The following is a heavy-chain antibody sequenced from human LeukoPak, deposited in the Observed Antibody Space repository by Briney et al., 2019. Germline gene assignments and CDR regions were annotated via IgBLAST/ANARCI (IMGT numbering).Heavy chain of an antibody. D-gene: IGHD6-19*01. V-gene: IGHV5-51*01. J-gene: IGHJ4*02. CDR1: GYSFTSYW. CDR3: ARLQDLGYSSGWYYFDY. Sequence: GESLKISCKGSGYSFTSYWIGWVRQMPGKGLEWMGILYPGDSDTRYSPSFQGQVTISADKSISTAYLQWSSLKASDTAMYYCARLQDLGYSSGWYYFDYWGQGTLVTVSS. CDR2: LYPGDSDT.